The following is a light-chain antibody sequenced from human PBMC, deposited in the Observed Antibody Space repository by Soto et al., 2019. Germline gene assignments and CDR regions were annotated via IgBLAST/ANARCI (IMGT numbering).Light chain of an antibody. V-gene: IGKV3-20*01. CDR2: GTS. J-gene: IGKJ1*01. CDR3: QQYDSLPPWT. Sequence: EIVLTQSPGIMYLSPGERATLSCRASQTVGRSFLAWYQQKPGQSPRLLIFGTSIRATGTPDRFSGGGSGADFTHTISRLDPEDFAVYYCQQYDSLPPWTFGQGTRVEVK. CDR1: QTVGRSF.